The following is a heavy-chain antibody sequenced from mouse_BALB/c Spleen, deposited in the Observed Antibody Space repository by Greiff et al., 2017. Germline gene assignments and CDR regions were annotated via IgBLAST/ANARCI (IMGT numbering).Heavy chain of an antibody. Sequence: VKLQQPGAELVRPGASVKLSCKASGYTFTSYWINWVKQRPGQGLEWIGNIYPSDSYTNYNQKFKDKATLTVDKSSSTAYMQLSSPTSEDSAVYYCTRSGYDYAMDYWGQGTSVTVSS. D-gene: IGHD2-2*01. CDR1: GYTFTSYW. CDR2: IYPSDSYT. J-gene: IGHJ4*01. CDR3: TRSGYDYAMDY. V-gene: IGHV1-69*02.